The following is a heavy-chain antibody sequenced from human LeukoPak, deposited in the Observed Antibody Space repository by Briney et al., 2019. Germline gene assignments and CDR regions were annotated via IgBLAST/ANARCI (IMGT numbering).Heavy chain of an antibody. D-gene: IGHD6-19*01. CDR1: GYTFTSYG. CDR2: ISAYNGNT. Sequence: ASVKVSCKASGYTFTSYGISWVRQAPGQGLEWKGWISAYNGNTNYAQKLQGRVTMTTDTSTSTAYMELRSLRSDDTAVYYCARDGRVIAVAGSFDYWGQGTLVTVSS. J-gene: IGHJ4*02. V-gene: IGHV1-18*01. CDR3: ARDGRVIAVAGSFDY.